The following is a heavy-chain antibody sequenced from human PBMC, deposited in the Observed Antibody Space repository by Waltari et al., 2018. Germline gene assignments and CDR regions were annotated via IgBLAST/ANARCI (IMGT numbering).Heavy chain of an antibody. CDR1: GYSISSGYY. Sequence: QVQLQESGPGLVKPSETLSLTCAVSGYSISSGYYWGWIRQPPGKGLEWIGSIYHSGSTYHNPSLKSRVTISVDTSKNQFSLKLSSVTAADTAVYYCARRGSSGWFDPWGQGTLVTVSS. CDR2: IYHSGST. CDR3: ARRGSSGWFDP. J-gene: IGHJ5*02. D-gene: IGHD6-6*01. V-gene: IGHV4-38-2*01.